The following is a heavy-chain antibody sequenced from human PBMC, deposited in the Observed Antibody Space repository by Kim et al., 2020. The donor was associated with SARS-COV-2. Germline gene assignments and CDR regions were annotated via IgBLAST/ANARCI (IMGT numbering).Heavy chain of an antibody. D-gene: IGHD6-19*01. Sequence: GGSLRLSCAASGFTFSSYGMHWVRQAPGKGLEWVAVIWYDGSNKYYADSVKGRFTISRDNSKNTLYLQMNSLRAEDTAVYYCARDRSKLAVVDAFDIWGQGTMVTVSS. CDR3: ARDRSKLAVVDAFDI. J-gene: IGHJ3*02. CDR2: IWYDGSNK. V-gene: IGHV3-33*01. CDR1: GFTFSSYG.